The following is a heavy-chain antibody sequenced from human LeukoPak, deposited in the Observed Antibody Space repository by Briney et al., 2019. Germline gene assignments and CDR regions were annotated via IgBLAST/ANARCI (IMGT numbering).Heavy chain of an antibody. D-gene: IGHD6-13*01. J-gene: IGHJ6*03. Sequence: PSETLSLICTVSGGSISSYYWTWIRQPPGKGLEWIGYIYSSGSTNYNPSLKSRVTISVDTSKNQFSLKLSSVTAADTAVYYCARHYSSSWYEYYYYYMDVWGKGTTVTVSS. CDR2: IYSSGST. CDR3: ARHYSSSWYEYYYYYMDV. CDR1: GGSISSYY. V-gene: IGHV4-59*08.